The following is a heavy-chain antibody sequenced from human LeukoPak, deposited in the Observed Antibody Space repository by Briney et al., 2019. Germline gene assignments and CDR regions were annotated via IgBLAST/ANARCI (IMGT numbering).Heavy chain of an antibody. CDR2: ISDTYSAT. Sequence: GGSLRLSCAASGFTFTNYAMTWVRQAPGKGLERVSSISDTYSATYYTDSVKGRFTISRDNSRNTVYLQLNNLRAEDTAVYFCVRHDSFIPFWGQGTLVTVSS. CDR1: GFTFTNYA. D-gene: IGHD5-18*01. J-gene: IGHJ4*02. V-gene: IGHV3-23*01. CDR3: VRHDSFIPF.